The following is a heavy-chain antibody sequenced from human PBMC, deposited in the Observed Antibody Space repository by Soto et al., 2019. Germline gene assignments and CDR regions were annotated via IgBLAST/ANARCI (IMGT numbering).Heavy chain of an antibody. J-gene: IGHJ5*02. V-gene: IGHV3-74*01. D-gene: IGHD3-16*01. CDR2: MNSDGSDI. CDR1: GFTFTSYW. Sequence: GGSLRLSCAASGFTFTSYWMHWVRQVPGKGLEWVSRMNSDGSDINYADSVKGRFSISRDNAQSTLYLQMNSLRADDTAVYYCAREGWGFSHWFAPRGQGTLVTVSS. CDR3: AREGWGFSHWFAP.